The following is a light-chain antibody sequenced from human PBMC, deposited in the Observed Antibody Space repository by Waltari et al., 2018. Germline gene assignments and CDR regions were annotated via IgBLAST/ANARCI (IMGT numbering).Light chain of an antibody. V-gene: IGKV4-1*01. CDR3: QQFYSTPLT. J-gene: IGKJ4*01. CDR2: WAS. Sequence: DIVMTQSPDSLAVSLGERATINCKSSQSVLYRGNNENYLAWYQQKPGQPPKLLIYWASTRESGVPDRFSGSGSGKDFTLTISSLKAEDVAVYYCQQFYSTPLTFGGGTKVEIK. CDR1: QSVLYRGNNENY.